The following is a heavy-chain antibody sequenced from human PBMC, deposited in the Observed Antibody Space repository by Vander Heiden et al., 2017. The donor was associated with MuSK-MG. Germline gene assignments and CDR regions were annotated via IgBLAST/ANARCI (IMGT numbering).Heavy chain of an antibody. CDR3: ARDQTSDWYFDS. V-gene: IGHV3-23*01. CDR2: ISGSGGT. Sequence: EVQLLESGGNLVHPGGSLELSCTASGFAFTSYAMSWLRQPPGKGLEWVSSISGSGGTSYADSVRGRFTISRDFSKNTLYLQMNYLRADDTAFYYCARDQTSDWYFDSWGQGTLVTVSS. CDR1: GFAFTSYA. D-gene: IGHD2-2*01. J-gene: IGHJ4*02.